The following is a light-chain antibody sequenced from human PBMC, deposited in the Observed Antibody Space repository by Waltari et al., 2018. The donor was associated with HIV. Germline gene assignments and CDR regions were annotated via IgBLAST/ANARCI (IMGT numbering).Light chain of an antibody. CDR2: DVN. Sequence: QSALTQPASVSGSPGQSITIACTGTSSDVGNYNYVSWFQPHPTPAPKLIIFDVNKRPSASSSRFSGSKSGKTASLIISGLQPEDEADYFCTSYTSGATWVFGGGTRVTVL. J-gene: IGLJ3*02. V-gene: IGLV2-14*02. CDR3: TSYTSGATWV. CDR1: SSDVGNYNY.